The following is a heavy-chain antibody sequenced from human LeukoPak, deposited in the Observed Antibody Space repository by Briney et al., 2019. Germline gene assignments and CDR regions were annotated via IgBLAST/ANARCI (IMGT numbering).Heavy chain of an antibody. J-gene: IGHJ4*02. V-gene: IGHV4-59*08. CDR1: GGSISSYY. CDR2: IYYSGST. CDR3: ARHSRYYGFDY. Sequence: SETLSLTCTVSGGSISSYYWSWIRQPPGKGLEWIGYIYYSGSTNYKPSLKSRVTISVDTSKNQFSLKLSSVTAADTAVYYCARHSRYYGFDYWGQGTLVTVSS. D-gene: IGHD3-10*01.